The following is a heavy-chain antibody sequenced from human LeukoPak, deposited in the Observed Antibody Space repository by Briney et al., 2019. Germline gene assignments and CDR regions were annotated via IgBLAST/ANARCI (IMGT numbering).Heavy chain of an antibody. CDR2: ISYDGSNK. Sequence: PGGSLRLSCAASGFTFSSYAMHWVRQAPGKGLEWVAVISYDGSNKYYADSVKGRFTISRDNSKNTLYLQMNSLRAEDTAVYYCARSYYDFWSGYPHWGQGTLVTVSS. J-gene: IGHJ4*02. CDR3: ARSYYDFWSGYPH. D-gene: IGHD3-3*01. V-gene: IGHV3-30-3*01. CDR1: GFTFSSYA.